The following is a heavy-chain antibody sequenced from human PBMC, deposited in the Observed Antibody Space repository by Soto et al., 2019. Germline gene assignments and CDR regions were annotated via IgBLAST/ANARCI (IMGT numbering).Heavy chain of an antibody. J-gene: IGHJ3*02. D-gene: IGHD2-2*01. Sequence: WGSLRLSCAASGFTFSSYAMSWVRQAPGKGLEWVSALSGSGGSTYYADSVKGRFTISRDNSKNTLYLQMNSLRAEDTAVYYCAKDKTAYCSSTSCPARRAFDIWGQGTMVTVSS. CDR1: GFTFSSYA. CDR2: LSGSGGST. CDR3: AKDKTAYCSSTSCPARRAFDI. V-gene: IGHV3-23*01.